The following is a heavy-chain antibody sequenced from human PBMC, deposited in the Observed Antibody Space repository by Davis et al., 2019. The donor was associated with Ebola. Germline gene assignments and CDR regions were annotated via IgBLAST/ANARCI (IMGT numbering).Heavy chain of an antibody. Sequence: MPSETLSLTCTVSGGSISSYFWSWIRQSPGKGLEWIGYIYDSGSTNYNPSLKSRVTISLDTSKNQFSLKLSSVTAADTAVYYCARSGLSFGVVKYHYGMDVWGKGTTVTVSS. J-gene: IGHJ6*04. CDR1: GGSISSYF. CDR2: IYDSGST. D-gene: IGHD3-3*01. CDR3: ARSGLSFGVVKYHYGMDV. V-gene: IGHV4-59*01.